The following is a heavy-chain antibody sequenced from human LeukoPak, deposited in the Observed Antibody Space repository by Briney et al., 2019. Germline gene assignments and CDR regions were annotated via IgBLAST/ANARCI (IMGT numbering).Heavy chain of an antibody. CDR1: GFTFSSYA. D-gene: IGHD2-2*01. V-gene: IGHV3-23*01. CDR2: ISGSGGST. CDR3: AKVHAQYCSSTSCSRYFDY. J-gene: IGHJ4*02. Sequence: GGSLRLSCAASGFTFSSYAMSWVRQAPGRGLESVSAISGSGGSTYYADSVKGRFTISRDNSKNTLYLQMNSLRAEDTAVYYCAKVHAQYCSSTSCSRYFDYWGQGTLVTVSS.